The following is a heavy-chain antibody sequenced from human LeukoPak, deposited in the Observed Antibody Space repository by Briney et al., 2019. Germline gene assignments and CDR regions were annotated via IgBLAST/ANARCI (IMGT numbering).Heavy chain of an antibody. J-gene: IGHJ4*02. CDR3: ARFGGVIVPAFDY. CDR1: GFTFGSYA. CDR2: ISYDGSNK. D-gene: IGHD3-16*02. V-gene: IGHV3-30-3*01. Sequence: GGSLRLSWAASGFTFGSYAMHWVGRAPGKGLGGVAVISYDGSNKYYADSVKGRFTISRDNSKNTLYLQMNSLRAEDTAVYYCARFGGVIVPAFDYWGQGTLVTVSS.